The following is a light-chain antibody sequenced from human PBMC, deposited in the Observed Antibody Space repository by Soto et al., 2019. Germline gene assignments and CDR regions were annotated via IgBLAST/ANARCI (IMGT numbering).Light chain of an antibody. J-gene: IGKJ1*01. CDR1: QSISNF. CDR2: SSS. CDR3: QQSYNTPRT. V-gene: IGKV1-39*01. Sequence: DIQLTQSPSSLSVSVGDRVTITCRASQSISNFLNWYQQRPGQAPKLLISSSSNVQSGVPSRFSGRGSGTDFTLTISGLQPEDAASYCCQQSYNTPRTFGQGTKVEI.